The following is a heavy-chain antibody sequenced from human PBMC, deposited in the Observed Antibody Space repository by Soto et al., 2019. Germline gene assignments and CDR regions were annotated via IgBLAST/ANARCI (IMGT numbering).Heavy chain of an antibody. CDR1: GYTFTSYD. V-gene: IGHV1-8*01. CDR3: AREPYGDVDFDY. J-gene: IGHJ4*02. D-gene: IGHD4-17*01. Sequence: QVQLVQSWAEVKKPGASVKVSCKASGYTFTSYDINGVRQPTGQGLEWMGWMNPNSGNKGYAQKFQGSVTMTRNTSISTAYMELSSLRSEDTAVYYCAREPYGDVDFDYWGQGTLVTVSS. CDR2: MNPNSGNK.